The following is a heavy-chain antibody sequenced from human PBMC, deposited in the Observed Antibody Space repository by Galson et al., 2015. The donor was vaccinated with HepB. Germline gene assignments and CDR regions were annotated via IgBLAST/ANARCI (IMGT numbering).Heavy chain of an antibody. D-gene: IGHD1-26*01. CDR1: GFTFSGYA. CDR3: ATIGVHEWELEYFHH. Sequence: SLRLSCAASGFTFSGYAMTWVRQAPGKGLEWVSTISSTSSTIYYAGSVKGRFTISRDDSQSTLYLRMNSLRAEDTAFYYCATIGVHEWELEYFHHWGQGTLVTVSS. J-gene: IGHJ1*01. CDR2: ISSTSSTI. V-gene: IGHV3-23*01.